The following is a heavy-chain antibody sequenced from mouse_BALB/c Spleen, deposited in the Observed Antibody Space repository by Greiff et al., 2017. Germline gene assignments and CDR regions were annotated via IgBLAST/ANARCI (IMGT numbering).Heavy chain of an antibody. J-gene: IGHJ3*01. CDR1: GFSLTSYG. V-gene: IGHV2-9*02. D-gene: IGHD2-4*01. CDR2: IWAGGST. Sequence: QVQLKESGPGLVAPSQSLSITCTVSGFSLTSYGIHWVRQPPGKGLEWLGVIWAGGSTNYNSALMSRLSLSKDNSKSQVFLKMNSLQTDDTAMYYCARDHYDYDGEFAYWGQGTLVTVSA. CDR3: ARDHYDYDGEFAY.